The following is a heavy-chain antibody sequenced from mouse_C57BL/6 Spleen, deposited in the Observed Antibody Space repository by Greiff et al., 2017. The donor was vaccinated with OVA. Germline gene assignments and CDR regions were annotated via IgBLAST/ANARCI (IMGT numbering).Heavy chain of an antibody. CDR1: GFTFSDYY. Sequence: EVKLMESGGGLVQPGGSLKLSCAASGFTFSDYYMYWVRQTPEKRLEWVAYISNGGGSTYYPDTVKGRFTISRDNAKNTLYLQMSRLKSEDTAMYYCARGSPGFAYWGQGTLVTVSA. V-gene: IGHV5-12*01. CDR3: ARGSPGFAY. CDR2: ISNGGGST. J-gene: IGHJ3*01.